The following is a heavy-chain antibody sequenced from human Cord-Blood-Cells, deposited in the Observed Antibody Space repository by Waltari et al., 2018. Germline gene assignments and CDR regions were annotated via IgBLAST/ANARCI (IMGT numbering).Heavy chain of an antibody. CDR3: ARDGTRVGDAFDI. Sequence: QVQLVPSGAEVKKPGASVKVSCTASGYTFTGYYIHWVRQAPGQGLEWMGWINPNSGGTNDAQKFQGRVTMTRDTSISTAYMELSRLRSDDTAVYYCARDGTRVGDAFDIWGQGTMVTVSS. D-gene: IGHD1-1*01. J-gene: IGHJ3*02. CDR1: GYTFTGYY. V-gene: IGHV1-2*02. CDR2: INPNSGGT.